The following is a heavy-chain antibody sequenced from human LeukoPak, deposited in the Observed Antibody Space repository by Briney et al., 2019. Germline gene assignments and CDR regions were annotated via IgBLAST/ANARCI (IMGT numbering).Heavy chain of an antibody. D-gene: IGHD3-22*01. CDR3: AREGGGYYLSPFDY. CDR1: GGTFSSYT. Sequence: GASVKVSCKASGGTFSSYTISWVRQAPGQGLGWMGRIIPILGIANYAQKFQGRVTITADKSTSTAHMELSSPRSEDTAVYYCAREGGGYYLSPFDYWGQGTLVTVSS. J-gene: IGHJ4*02. CDR2: IIPILGIA. V-gene: IGHV1-69*04.